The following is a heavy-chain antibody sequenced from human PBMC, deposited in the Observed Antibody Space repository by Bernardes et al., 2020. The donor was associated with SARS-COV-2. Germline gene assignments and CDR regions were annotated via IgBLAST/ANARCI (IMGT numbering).Heavy chain of an antibody. CDR3: ARTLYSSGWYRIVRGWDWYFDL. Sequence: ASVKVSCKASGYTFTSYDINWVRQATGQGLEWMGWMNPNSGNTGYAQKFQGRVTMTRNTSISTAYMELSSLRSEDTAVYYCARTLYSSGWYRIVRGWDWYFDLWGRGTLVTVSS. CDR1: GYTFTSYD. D-gene: IGHD6-19*01. J-gene: IGHJ2*01. V-gene: IGHV1-8*01. CDR2: MNPNSGNT.